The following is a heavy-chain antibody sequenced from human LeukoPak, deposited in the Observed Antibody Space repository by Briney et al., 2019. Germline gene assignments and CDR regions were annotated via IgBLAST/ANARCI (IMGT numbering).Heavy chain of an antibody. D-gene: IGHD3-10*01. CDR3: AREGTGPYYYGSGSYSSWFDP. J-gene: IGHJ5*02. CDR1: GGTFSSYA. CDR2: IIPIFGTA. V-gene: IGHV1-69*13. Sequence: GASVKVSCKASGGTFSSYAISWARQAPGQGLEWMGGIIPIFGTANYAQKFQGRVTITADESTSTAYMELSSLRSEDTAVYYCAREGTGPYYYGSGSYSSWFDPWGQGTLVTVSS.